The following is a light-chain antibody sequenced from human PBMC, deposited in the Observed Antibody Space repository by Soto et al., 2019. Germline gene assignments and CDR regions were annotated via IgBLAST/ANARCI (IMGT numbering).Light chain of an antibody. CDR1: QSISSW. CDR2: KAS. J-gene: IGKJ1*01. V-gene: IGKV1-5*03. CDR3: QQYNSYGT. Sequence: DIQMTQSPSTLSASVGDRVTITCRASQSISSWLAWYQQKPGKAPKLLIYKASSLESGVPSRFSGSGSGTEFTLTIRSLQPDDFATYYCQQYNSYGTLGQGTKVDI.